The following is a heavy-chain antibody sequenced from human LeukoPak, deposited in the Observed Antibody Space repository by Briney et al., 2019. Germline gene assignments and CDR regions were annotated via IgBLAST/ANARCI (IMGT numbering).Heavy chain of an antibody. CDR3: ASGGVVPATCYYYYYMDV. CDR2: IYTSGGT. CDR1: GGSISSGSYY. V-gene: IGHV4-61*02. D-gene: IGHD2-2*01. J-gene: IGHJ6*03. Sequence: SETLSLTCTVSGGSISSGSYYWSWIRQPAGKGLEWIGRIYTSGGTNYNPSLKSRVTISVDTSKNQFSLKLSSVTAADTAVYYCASGGVVPATCYYYYYMDVWGKGTTVTVSS.